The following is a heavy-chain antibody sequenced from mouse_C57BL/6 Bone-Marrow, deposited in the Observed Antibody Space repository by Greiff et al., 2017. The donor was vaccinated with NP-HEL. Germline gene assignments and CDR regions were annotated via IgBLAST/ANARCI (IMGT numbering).Heavy chain of an antibody. CDR2: IDPSDSET. J-gene: IGHJ2*01. CDR3: ARGTVVADYFDY. V-gene: IGHV1-52*01. Sequence: VKLMESGAELVRPGSSVKLSCKASGYTFTSYWMHWVKQRPIQGLEWIGNIDPSDSETHYNQKFKDKATLTVDKSSSTAYMQLSSLTSEDSAVYYCARGTVVADYFDYWGQGTTLTVSS. CDR1: GYTFTSYW. D-gene: IGHD1-1*01.